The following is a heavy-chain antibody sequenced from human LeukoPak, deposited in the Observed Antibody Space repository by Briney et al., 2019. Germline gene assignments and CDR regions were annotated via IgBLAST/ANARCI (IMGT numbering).Heavy chain of an antibody. D-gene: IGHD1-26*01. Sequence: ASVKVSCKASGCSFTDHFLHWVRQAPGQGPEWMGWINPNSGGTTYAQNFQGRVTMTRDTSIRTAYMELSRLRSDDTGVYYCARDDYSGTYRPFDYWGQGTLVTVSS. V-gene: IGHV1-2*02. CDR3: ARDDYSGTYRPFDY. J-gene: IGHJ4*02. CDR2: INPNSGGT. CDR1: GCSFTDHF.